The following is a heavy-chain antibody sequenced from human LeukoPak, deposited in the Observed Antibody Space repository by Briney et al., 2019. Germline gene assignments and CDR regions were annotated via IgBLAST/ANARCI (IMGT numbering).Heavy chain of an antibody. CDR1: GFTFSRYW. CDR2: IRSKAYGGTT. D-gene: IGHD3-22*01. J-gene: IGHJ2*01. CDR3: TRENYDSSGYDYYWYFDL. V-gene: IGHV3-49*04. Sequence: GGSLRLSCAASGFTFSRYWMTWVRQAPGKGLEWVGFIRSKAYGGTTEYAASVKGRFTISRDDSKSIAYLQMNSLKTEDTAVYYCTRENYDSSGYDYYWYFDLWGRGTLVTVSS.